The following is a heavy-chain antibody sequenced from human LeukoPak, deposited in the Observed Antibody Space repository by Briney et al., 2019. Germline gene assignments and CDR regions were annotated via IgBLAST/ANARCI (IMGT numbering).Heavy chain of an antibody. V-gene: IGHV4-59*08. J-gene: IGHJ4*02. Sequence: SETLSLTCTVSGGPISSYYWSWIRQPPGKGLEWIGYIYYSGSTNYNPSLKSRVTISVDTSKNQFSLKLSSVTAADTAVYYCARPAEAVAGTGFDYWGQGTLVTVSS. CDR3: ARPAEAVAGTGFDY. D-gene: IGHD6-19*01. CDR2: IYYSGST. CDR1: GGPISSYY.